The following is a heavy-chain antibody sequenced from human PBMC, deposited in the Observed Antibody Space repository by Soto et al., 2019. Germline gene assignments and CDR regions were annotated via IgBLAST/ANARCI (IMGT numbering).Heavy chain of an antibody. J-gene: IGHJ6*03. CDR1: GFSFSDYY. Sequence: QVQLVESGGGLVKPGGSLRLSCAASGFSFSDYYMSWIRQAPGEGLEWIAYISTSSTFIYYADSMKGRFAISRDNAKNSLYLHMSRLTAEDTALYYCARGPLGYCRSASCYYMDVWGKGTTVTVSS. CDR3: ARGPLGYCRSASCYYMDV. D-gene: IGHD2-2*01. V-gene: IGHV3-11*01. CDR2: ISTSSTFI.